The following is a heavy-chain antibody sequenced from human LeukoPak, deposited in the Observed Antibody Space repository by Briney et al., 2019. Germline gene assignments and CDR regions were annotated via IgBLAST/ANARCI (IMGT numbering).Heavy chain of an antibody. J-gene: IGHJ6*03. Sequence: GGSLRLSCAASGFTFSSYEMNWVRQAPGKGLEWVSYISSSGSTIYYADSVKGRFTISRDNAKNSLYLQMNSLRAEDTAVYYCARGSRSTVTTGNYYYYYYMDVWGKGTTVTVSS. D-gene: IGHD4-17*01. V-gene: IGHV3-48*03. CDR2: ISSSGSTI. CDR1: GFTFSSYE. CDR3: ARGSRSTVTTGNYYYYYYMDV.